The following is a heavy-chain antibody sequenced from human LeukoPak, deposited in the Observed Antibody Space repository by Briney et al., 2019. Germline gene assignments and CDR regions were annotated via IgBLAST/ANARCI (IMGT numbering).Heavy chain of an antibody. CDR1: GFTFSSYS. CDR3: ARGGIVVPAAALLEFDP. Sequence: GGSLRLSCAPSGFTFSSYSMNWVRQAPGKGLEWVSSISSSSSYIYYADSVKGRFTISRDNAKNSLYLQMNSLRAEDTAVYYCARGGIVVPAAALLEFDPWGQGTLVTVSS. D-gene: IGHD2-2*01. V-gene: IGHV3-21*01. J-gene: IGHJ5*02. CDR2: ISSSSSYI.